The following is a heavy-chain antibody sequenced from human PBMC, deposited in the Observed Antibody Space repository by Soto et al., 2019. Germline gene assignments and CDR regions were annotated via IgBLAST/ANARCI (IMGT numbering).Heavy chain of an antibody. Sequence: GGSLRLSCSASGFTFSSYAMHWVRQAPGKGLEYVSAISSNGGSTYYADSVKGRITISRDNSKNTLYLQMSSLRAEDTAVYYCVIAAAGTAFDIWGQGTMVTVSS. CDR2: ISSNGGST. J-gene: IGHJ3*02. CDR3: VIAAAGTAFDI. D-gene: IGHD6-13*01. CDR1: GFTFSSYA. V-gene: IGHV3-64D*09.